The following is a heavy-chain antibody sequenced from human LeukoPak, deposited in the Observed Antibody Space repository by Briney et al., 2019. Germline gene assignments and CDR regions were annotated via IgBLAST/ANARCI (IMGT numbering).Heavy chain of an antibody. V-gene: IGHV4-39*07. J-gene: IGHJ4*02. CDR3: ARDWPASAAGTGNYFDY. CDR2: IYYSGST. D-gene: IGHD6-13*01. CDR1: GGSISSSSYY. Sequence: PSETLSLTCTVSGGSISSSSYYWGWIRQPPGKGLEWIGSIYYSGSTYYNPSLKSRVTISVDTSKNQFSLKLSSVTAADTAVYYCARDWPASAAGTGNYFDYWGQGTLVTVSS.